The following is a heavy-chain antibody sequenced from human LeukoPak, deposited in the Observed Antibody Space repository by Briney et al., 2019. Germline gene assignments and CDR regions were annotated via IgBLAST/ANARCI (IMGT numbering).Heavy chain of an antibody. CDR2: INHSGST. V-gene: IGHV4-34*01. Sequence: PSETLSLTCAVYGGSFSGYYWSWIRQPPGKGLEWIGEINHSGSTNYNPSLKSRVTISVDTSKNQFSLKLSSVTAADTAVYYCARGGIAARHVDYWGQGTLVTVSS. J-gene: IGHJ4*02. CDR3: ARGGIAARHVDY. D-gene: IGHD6-13*01. CDR1: GGSFSGYY.